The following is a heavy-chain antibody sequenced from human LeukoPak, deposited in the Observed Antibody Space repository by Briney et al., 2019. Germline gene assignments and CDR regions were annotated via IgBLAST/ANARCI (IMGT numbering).Heavy chain of an antibody. CDR3: ARLEMWGAVAGQGSNWYVDL. CDR2: IIPIFGTA. D-gene: IGHD6-19*01. Sequence: SVKVSCKASGGTFSSYAISWVRQAPGQGLEWMGRIIPIFGTANYAQKFQGRVTITTDESTRTAYMELSSLRSEDTAVYYCARLEMWGAVAGQGSNWYVDLWGRGTLVTVSS. CDR1: GGTFSSYA. J-gene: IGHJ2*01. V-gene: IGHV1-69*05.